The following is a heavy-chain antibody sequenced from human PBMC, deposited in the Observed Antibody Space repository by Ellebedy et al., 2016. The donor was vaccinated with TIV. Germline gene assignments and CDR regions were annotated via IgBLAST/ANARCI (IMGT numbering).Heavy chain of an antibody. V-gene: IGHV3-23*01. CDR2: IIGSGGST. CDR3: AKFGSADYFDY. J-gene: IGHJ4*02. Sequence: GESLKISXAASGFRFSNYAMSWVRQAPGKGLEWVSTIIGSGGSTYYADSVKGRFTISRDNSKNTLYLQMNSLRAEDTAVYYCAKFGSADYFDYWGQGTLVTVSS. D-gene: IGHD3-10*01. CDR1: GFRFSNYA.